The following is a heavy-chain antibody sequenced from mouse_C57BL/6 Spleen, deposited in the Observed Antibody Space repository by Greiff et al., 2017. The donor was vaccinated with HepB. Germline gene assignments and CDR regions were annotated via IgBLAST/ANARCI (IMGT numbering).Heavy chain of an antibody. CDR2: ISYSGST. D-gene: IGHD4-1*01. Sequence: EVQLQESGPGMVKPSQSLSLTCTVTGYSITSGYDWHWIRHFPGNKLEWMGYISYSGSTNYNPSLKSRISITHDTSKNHFFLKLNSVTTEDTATYYCARDRTGVPFAYWGQGTLVTVSA. CDR1: GYSITSGYD. J-gene: IGHJ3*01. CDR3: ARDRTGVPFAY. V-gene: IGHV3-1*01.